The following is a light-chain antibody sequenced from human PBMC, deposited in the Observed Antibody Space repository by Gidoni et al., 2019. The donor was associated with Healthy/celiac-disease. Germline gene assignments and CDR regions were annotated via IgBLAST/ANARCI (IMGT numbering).Light chain of an antibody. Sequence: AIRRTQSPSSLSASTGDRVTITCRASQGISSYLAWYQQKPGKAPKLLIYAASTLQSGVPSRFSGSGSGTDFTLTISCLQSEDFATYYCQQYYSYPLAFGGGTKVEIK. CDR2: AAS. CDR1: QGISSY. CDR3: QQYYSYPLA. V-gene: IGKV1-8*01. J-gene: IGKJ4*01.